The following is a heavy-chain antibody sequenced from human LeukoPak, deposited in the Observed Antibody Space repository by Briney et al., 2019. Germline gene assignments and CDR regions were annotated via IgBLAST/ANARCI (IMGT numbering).Heavy chain of an antibody. CDR1: GGTVISYA. D-gene: IGHD4-23*01. J-gene: IGHJ4*02. V-gene: IGHV1-69*13. Sequence: SEKVSCKASGGTVISYAISWVRQATGQWLEWMGGIIPIFGTANYAQKFQGRVTITADESTSTAYMELSSLRSEDTAVYYCARDGYGGAFDYWGQGTLVTVSS. CDR3: ARDGYGGAFDY. CDR2: IIPIFGTA.